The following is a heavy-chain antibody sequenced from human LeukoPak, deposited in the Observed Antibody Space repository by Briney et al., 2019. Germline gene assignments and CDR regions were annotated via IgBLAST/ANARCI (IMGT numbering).Heavy chain of an antibody. Sequence: PGGSLRLSCAASGFTFTTYWMHWVRQAPGKGLVGVSRINTDGSSASYADSVKGRFTISRDTAKNTLYLQMNSLRAEDTAVYYCARGDYAFDIWGQGTMVTVSS. V-gene: IGHV3-74*01. CDR3: ARGDYAFDI. J-gene: IGHJ3*02. CDR1: GFTFTTYW. D-gene: IGHD2-21*01. CDR2: INTDGSSA.